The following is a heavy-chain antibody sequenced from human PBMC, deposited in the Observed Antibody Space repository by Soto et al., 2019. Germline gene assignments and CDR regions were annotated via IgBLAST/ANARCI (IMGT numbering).Heavy chain of an antibody. J-gene: IGHJ4*02. CDR1: GFTFSSYG. Sequence: PGGSLRLSCAASGFTFSSYGMHWVRQAPGKGLEWVAVIWYDGSKKYYADSVKGRFTISRDNSKNTLYLQMNSLRAEDTAVYYCARGSCSSTSCYNYFDYWGQGTLVTVSS. V-gene: IGHV3-33*01. CDR2: IWYDGSKK. CDR3: ARGSCSSTSCYNYFDY. D-gene: IGHD2-2*02.